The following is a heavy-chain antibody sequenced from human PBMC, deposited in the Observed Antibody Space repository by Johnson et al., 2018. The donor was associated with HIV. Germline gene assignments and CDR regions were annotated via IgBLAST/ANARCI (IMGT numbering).Heavy chain of an antibody. V-gene: IGHV3-30*18. CDR1: GFTFSSYG. CDR2: ISFAGVKK. D-gene: IGHD1-7*01. J-gene: IGHJ3*02. CDR3: AKDHTPVTGTTYHDAFDI. Sequence: QVQLVESGGGVVQPGRSLRLSCEASGFTFSSYGMAWVRQAQGKGLEWVTVISFAGVKKYYADSVKGRFTISRDNSKGTLYLQMDGLRPEDTALYYCAKDHTPVTGTTYHDAFDIWGQGTMVTVSS.